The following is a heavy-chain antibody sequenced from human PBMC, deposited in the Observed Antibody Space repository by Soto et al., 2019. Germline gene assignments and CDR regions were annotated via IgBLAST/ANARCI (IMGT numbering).Heavy chain of an antibody. CDR1: GFTFDDHA. J-gene: IGHJ5*01. V-gene: IGHV3-9*01. CDR2: ISWNSETL. CDR3: TRGSAAVRSYFFDS. D-gene: IGHD1-26*01. Sequence: EVHLVESGGGLVQPGKSLRLSCAASGFTFDDHAMHWVRQGPGKGLEWVAHISWNSETLGYADSVKGRFTISRDNAKNSVYLEMNGLRPEDTAVYFCTRGSAAVRSYFFDSWGQGTLVTVSS.